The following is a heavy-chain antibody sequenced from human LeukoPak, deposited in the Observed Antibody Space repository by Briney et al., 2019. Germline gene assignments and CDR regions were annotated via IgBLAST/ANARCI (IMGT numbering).Heavy chain of an antibody. V-gene: IGHV4-59*08. CDR3: ARLVPYHDRSGYRDAFDI. CDR1: GGSISGYY. CDR2: ISHSGYT. J-gene: IGHJ3*02. Sequence: PSETLSLTCTVSGGSISGYYWSWIRQPPEKGLEWIAYISHSGYTNYNPSLKSRVTISVDTSKNQFSLRLSSVTAADTAVYYCARLVPYHDRSGYRDAFDIWGQGTMVTVPS. D-gene: IGHD3-22*01.